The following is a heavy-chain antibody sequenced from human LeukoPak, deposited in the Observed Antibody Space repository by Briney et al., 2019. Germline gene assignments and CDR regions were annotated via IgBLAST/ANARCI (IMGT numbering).Heavy chain of an antibody. V-gene: IGHV1-69*02. CDR3: ASGRSSGYYYGMDV. J-gene: IGHJ6*02. CDR1: GGTFSSYT. D-gene: IGHD3-10*01. Sequence: SVKVSCKASGGTFSSYTISWVRQAPGQGLEWMGRIIPILGIANHAQKFQGRVTITADKSTSTAYIELSSLRSEDTAVYYCASGRSSGYYYGMDVWGHGTTVTVSS. CDR2: IIPILGIA.